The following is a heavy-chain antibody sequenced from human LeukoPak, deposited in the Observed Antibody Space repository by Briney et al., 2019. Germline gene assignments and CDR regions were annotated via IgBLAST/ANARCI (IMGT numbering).Heavy chain of an antibody. Sequence: KPSETLSLTCAVYGGSFSGYYWSWIRQPPGKGLEWIGYIYYSGSTNYNPSLKSRVTISVDTSKNQFSLKLSSVTAADTAVYYCARGRAPDYWGQGTLVTVSS. CDR3: ARGRAPDY. V-gene: IGHV4-59*12. CDR1: GGSFSGYY. J-gene: IGHJ4*02. CDR2: IYYSGST.